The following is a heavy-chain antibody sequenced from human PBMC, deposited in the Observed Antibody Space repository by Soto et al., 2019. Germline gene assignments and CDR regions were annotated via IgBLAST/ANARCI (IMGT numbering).Heavy chain of an antibody. J-gene: IGHJ6*02. CDR3: LTEPAASNPIYGMDV. CDR1: GGTFSSYA. D-gene: IGHD2-2*01. CDR2: IIPIFGTA. Sequence: QVQLVQSGAEVKKPGSSVKVSCKASGGTFSSYAISWVRQAPGQGLEWMGGIIPIFGTANYAQKFHGRVTITADEPTSTAYMELSSLRSEDTAVYYCLTEPAASNPIYGMDVWGQGTTVTVSS. V-gene: IGHV1-69*01.